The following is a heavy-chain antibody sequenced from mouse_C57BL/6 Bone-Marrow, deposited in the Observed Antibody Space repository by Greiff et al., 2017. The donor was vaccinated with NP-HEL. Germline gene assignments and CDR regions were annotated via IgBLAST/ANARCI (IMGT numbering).Heavy chain of an antibody. CDR3: ASPNWDFFDY. J-gene: IGHJ2*01. CDR2: INPSSGYT. D-gene: IGHD4-1*02. CDR1: GYTFTSYT. V-gene: IGHV1-4*01. Sequence: QVQLQQSGAKLARPGASVKMSCKASGYTFTSYTMHWVKQRPGQGLEWIGYINPSSGYTKYNQKFKDKATLTADKSSSTAYMQLSSLTSEDSAVYYCASPNWDFFDYWGQGTTLTVSS.